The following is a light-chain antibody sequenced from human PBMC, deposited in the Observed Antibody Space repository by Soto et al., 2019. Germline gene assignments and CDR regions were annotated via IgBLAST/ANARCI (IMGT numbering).Light chain of an antibody. CDR3: AAWDASLDGYV. Sequence: QSALTQPHSASGTPGQRVTISCSGSSSNIGTSSVHWFQQLPGTAPKLLISTTNQRPSGVPERFSGSKSGTSASLAISGLQSEDEADDYCAAWDASLDGYVFGTGTKVTVL. V-gene: IGLV1-44*01. CDR1: SSNIGTSS. J-gene: IGLJ1*01. CDR2: TTN.